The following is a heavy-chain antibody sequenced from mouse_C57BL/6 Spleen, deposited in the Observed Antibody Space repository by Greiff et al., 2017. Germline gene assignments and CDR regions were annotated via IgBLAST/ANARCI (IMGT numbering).Heavy chain of an antibody. J-gene: IGHJ2*01. V-gene: IGHV1-78*01. CDR3: AREGYYGSSRYFDY. CDR2: LYPRDVST. Sequence: QVQLQQSDAELVQPGASVKISCKVSGYTFTDHTIHWLKQRPEQGLEWIGYLYPRDVSTKYNEKFKGKDTLTADKSSSTAYMQLNSLTSEDSAVYFCAREGYYGSSRYFDYWGQGTTLTVSS. CDR1: GYTFTDHT. D-gene: IGHD1-1*01.